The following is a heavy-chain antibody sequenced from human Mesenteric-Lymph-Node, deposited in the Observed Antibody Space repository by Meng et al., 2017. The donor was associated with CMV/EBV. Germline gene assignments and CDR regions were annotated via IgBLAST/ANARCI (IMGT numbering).Heavy chain of an antibody. CDR1: GFTFRDYY. CDR2: ISGSGHGI. CDR3: ARDPNSNYDY. D-gene: IGHD4-11*01. J-gene: IGHJ4*02. V-gene: IGHV3-11*01. Sequence: GESLKISCAASGFTFRDYYMTWIRQAPGKGLEWVAHISGSGHGIAYADSVKGRFTISRDNAKDSLYLQMNSLRTGDTAVYYCARDPNSNYDYWGQGTLVTVSS.